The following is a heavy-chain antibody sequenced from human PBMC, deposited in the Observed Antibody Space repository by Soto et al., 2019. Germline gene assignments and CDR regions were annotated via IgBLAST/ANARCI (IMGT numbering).Heavy chain of an antibody. V-gene: IGHV5-51*01. D-gene: IGHD3-10*01. Sequence: PGESLKISCQVSGYPFTTYWIGWVRQMPGKGLEWMGKIFPPDPDTRYSPSFQGQVTMSVDKSTSTAYLQWSSLKASDTAMYYCSRVHGSQTPFDHWGQGTLFTVSS. J-gene: IGHJ4*02. CDR1: GYPFTTYW. CDR2: IFPPDPDT. CDR3: SRVHGSQTPFDH.